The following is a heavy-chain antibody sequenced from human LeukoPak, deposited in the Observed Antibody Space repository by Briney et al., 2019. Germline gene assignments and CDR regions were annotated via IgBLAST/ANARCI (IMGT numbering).Heavy chain of an antibody. J-gene: IGHJ6*03. D-gene: IGHD6-25*01. V-gene: IGHV3-21*06. CDR3: ARDGSGFYLYNYMDV. Sequence: GGSLRLSCAPSGFTFTDYSMNWVRQAPGKGLEWVASISTVSTYTFYADSVKGRFSISRDNVRNLLYLQMSSLGAEDTAVYYCARDGSGFYLYNYMDVWGKGTTVPVSS. CDR1: GFTFTDYS. CDR2: ISTVSTYT.